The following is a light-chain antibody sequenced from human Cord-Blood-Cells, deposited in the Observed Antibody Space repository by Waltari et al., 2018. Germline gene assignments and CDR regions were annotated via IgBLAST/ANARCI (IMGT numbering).Light chain of an antibody. J-gene: IGLJ1*01. CDR3: RSYTSSSVW. V-gene: IGLV2-14*01. CDR1: SSDVGGYND. Sequence: QSALTQPAALSVSPGQSSTMAATGTSSDVGGYNDVPWYQQHPGKASKLMIYDVSNRPSGVSNSLPGSKSGNTASLTRSGLQAEVAADYHCRSYTSSSVWFGTGTKVTAL. CDR2: DVS.